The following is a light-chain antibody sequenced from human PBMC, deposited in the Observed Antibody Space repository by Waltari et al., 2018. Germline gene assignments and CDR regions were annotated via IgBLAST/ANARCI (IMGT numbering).Light chain of an antibody. CDR3: CSYAGSYSYV. V-gene: IGLV2-11*01. J-gene: IGLJ1*01. CDR1: SSDVGGYNY. CDR2: DVS. Sequence: QSALTQPRSVSGSPGKSVTISCPGTSSDVGGYNYVSWYQQHPGKDPKLLSYDVSKRPSGVPDRLSGSKSGKTAYLTISGLQAEDEADYYCCSYAGSYSYVFGTGTKVTVL.